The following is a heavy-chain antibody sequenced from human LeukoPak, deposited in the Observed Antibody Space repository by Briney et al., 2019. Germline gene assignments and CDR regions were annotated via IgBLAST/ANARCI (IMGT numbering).Heavy chain of an antibody. V-gene: IGHV3-15*01. J-gene: IGHJ6*03. CDR1: GFTFSNAW. D-gene: IGHD4-11*01. Sequence: GGSLRLSCAASGFTFSNAWMGWVRQAPGKGLEWVGRIKSRTDGGTTDYAAPVKGRFSISRDDSKNTLYLQMNSLKTEDTAVYYCATGNSRGGQSYYYMDVWGKGTTVTVSS. CDR2: IKSRTDGGTT. CDR3: ATGNSRGGQSYYYMDV.